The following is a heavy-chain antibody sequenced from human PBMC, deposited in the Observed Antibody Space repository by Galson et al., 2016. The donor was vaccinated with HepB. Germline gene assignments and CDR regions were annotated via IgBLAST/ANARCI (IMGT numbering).Heavy chain of an antibody. CDR1: GYVFSTYA. V-gene: IGHV3-30*04. J-gene: IGHJ6*02. Sequence: SLRLSCAGSGYVFSTYAMHWVRQAPGKGLEWVAVIPYDGSENYYANPVKGRFTISRDNSKNTLYLQMNSLRPQDSAVYYCARGATSYGRHYYGLDLWGQGTTVSVSS. CDR2: IPYDGSEN. CDR3: ARGATSYGRHYYGLDL. D-gene: IGHD3-10*01.